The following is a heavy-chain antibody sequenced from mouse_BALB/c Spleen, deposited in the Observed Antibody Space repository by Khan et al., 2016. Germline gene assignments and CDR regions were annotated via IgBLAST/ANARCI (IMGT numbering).Heavy chain of an antibody. D-gene: IGHD3-3*01. CDR3: ARGDKAWFAY. Sequence: DLVKPGASVKLSCKASVYTFTSYWINWIKQRPGQGLEWIGRIAPGSGSTYYNEMFKGKATLTVDTSSSTAYIQLSSLSSEDSAVYFCARGDKAWFAYWGQGTLVTVSA. CDR1: VYTFTSYW. CDR2: IAPGSGST. J-gene: IGHJ3*01. V-gene: IGHV1S41*01.